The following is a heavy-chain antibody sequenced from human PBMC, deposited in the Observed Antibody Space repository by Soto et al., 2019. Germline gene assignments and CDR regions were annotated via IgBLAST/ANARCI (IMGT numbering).Heavy chain of an antibody. J-gene: IGHJ4*02. Sequence: ASVKVSCKASGYTFTSYGISWVRQAPGQGLEWMGWISAYNGITNYAQKLQGRVTMTTDTSTSTAYMELRSLRSDDTAVYYCARRTSFDWLTQYYFDYWGQGTLVTVSS. CDR3: ARRTSFDWLTQYYFDY. D-gene: IGHD3-9*01. CDR1: GYTFTSYG. V-gene: IGHV1-18*01. CDR2: ISAYNGIT.